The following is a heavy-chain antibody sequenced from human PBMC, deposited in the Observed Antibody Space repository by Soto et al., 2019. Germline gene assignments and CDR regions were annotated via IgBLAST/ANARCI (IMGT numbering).Heavy chain of an antibody. D-gene: IGHD3-3*01. V-gene: IGHV1-69*06. CDR2: IIPIFGTA. J-gene: IGHJ6*02. CDR3: ARVQRITIFGVIIHYYYYGMDV. Sequence: SVKVSCKASGGTFSSYAISWVRQAPGQGLEWMGGIIPIFGTANYAQKFQGRVTITADKSTSTAYMELSSLRSEDTAVYYCARVQRITIFGVIIHYYYYGMDVWGQGTTVTVSS. CDR1: GGTFSSYA.